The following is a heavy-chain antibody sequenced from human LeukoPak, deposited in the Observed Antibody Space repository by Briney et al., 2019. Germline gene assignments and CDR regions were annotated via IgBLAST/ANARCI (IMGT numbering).Heavy chain of an antibody. J-gene: IGHJ4*02. CDR1: GFTFSSYG. CDR2: ISYDGSNK. Sequence: GGSLRLSCAASGFTFSSYGMHWVRQAPGKGLEWVAVISYDGSNKYYADSVKGRFTISRDNSKNTLYLQMNSLRAEDTAVYYCAKFPGFVVVPAAISYFDYWGQGTLVTVSS. V-gene: IGHV3-30*18. D-gene: IGHD2-2*02. CDR3: AKFPGFVVVPAAISYFDY.